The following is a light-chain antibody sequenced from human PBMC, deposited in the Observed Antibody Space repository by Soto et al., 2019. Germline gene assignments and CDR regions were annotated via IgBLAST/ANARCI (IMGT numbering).Light chain of an antibody. CDR2: RNS. V-gene: IGLV1-40*01. CDR1: SSNIGAHYD. J-gene: IGLJ3*02. Sequence: QAVVTQSPSVSGAPGQRVTISCTGSSSNIGAHYDVHWYQQLPGTAPKLLIYRNSNRPSGVPDRFSGAKSGTSASLAITGLQAEDEADYYCQSYDSRLSGPVFGGGTKLTVL. CDR3: QSYDSRLSGPV.